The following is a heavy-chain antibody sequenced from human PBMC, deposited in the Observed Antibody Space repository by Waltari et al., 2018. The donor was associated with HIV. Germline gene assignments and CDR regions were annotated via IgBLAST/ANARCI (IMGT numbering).Heavy chain of an antibody. D-gene: IGHD5-18*01. Sequence: EVQLLESGGGLVQPGGSLRLSCAASGFPFRTYAMPWFRTAPGKGLEWVSGISGSGGMTYYEESVKGRFTISRDNSKNTLFLQMNSLRVEDTAVYYCAANHLEMVTILVNYWGQGTLVTVSS. CDR1: GFPFRTYA. V-gene: IGHV3-23*01. J-gene: IGHJ4*02. CDR2: ISGSGGMT. CDR3: AANHLEMVTILVNY.